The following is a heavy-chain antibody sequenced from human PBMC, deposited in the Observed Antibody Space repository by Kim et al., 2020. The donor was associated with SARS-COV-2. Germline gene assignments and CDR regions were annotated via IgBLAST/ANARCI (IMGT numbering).Heavy chain of an antibody. D-gene: IGHD3-10*01. CDR3: AREIFGITRN. V-gene: IGHV4-61*02. CDR1: GGSISSGSYY. Sequence: SETLSLTCTVSGGSISSGSYYWSWIRQPAGKGLEWIGRIYTSGSTNYNPSLKSRVTISVDTSKNQFSLKLSSVTAADTAVYYCAREIFGITRNWGQGTLVTVSS. CDR2: IYTSGST. J-gene: IGHJ4*02.